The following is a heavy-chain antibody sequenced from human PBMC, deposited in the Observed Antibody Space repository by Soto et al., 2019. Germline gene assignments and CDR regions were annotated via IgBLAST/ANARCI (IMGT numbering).Heavy chain of an antibody. D-gene: IGHD6-6*01. CDR2: IKQDGSEK. Sequence: PGGSLRLSCAASGFTFSSYWMSWVRQAPGKGLEWVANIKQDGSEKYYADSVKGRFTVSRDNAQNSQYLQVNSLRAEDTAVYFCARIGYSSSSFDYWGQGTLVTVSS. V-gene: IGHV3-7*02. CDR3: ARIGYSSSSFDY. J-gene: IGHJ4*02. CDR1: GFTFSSYW.